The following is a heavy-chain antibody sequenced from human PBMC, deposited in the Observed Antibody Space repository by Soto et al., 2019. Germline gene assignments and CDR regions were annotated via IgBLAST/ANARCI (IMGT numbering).Heavy chain of an antibody. D-gene: IGHD6-19*01. CDR3: AKGGGGSGWSDALDI. CDR2: FYSGGST. V-gene: IGHV3-53*01. J-gene: IGHJ3*02. Sequence: GGSLRLSCAASGFTVSSNYMSWVRQAPGKGLEWVSVFYSGGSTYYADSVKGRFTISRDNSKDTLYLQMNSLRAGDTAIFFCAKGGGGSGWSDALDIWGQGTMVTVSS. CDR1: GFTVSSNY.